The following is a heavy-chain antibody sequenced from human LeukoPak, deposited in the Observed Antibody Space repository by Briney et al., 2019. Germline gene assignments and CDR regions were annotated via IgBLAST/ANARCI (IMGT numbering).Heavy chain of an antibody. J-gene: IGHJ4*02. CDR2: ISASNGNT. V-gene: IGHV1-18*01. D-gene: IGHD1-7*01. CDR3: ARYPLSYTGNWHYFFDY. Sequence: ASVKDSCKASGYTFTSYGITWVRQAPGQGLEWLGWISASNGNTNYAQKLQGRVTMTSDTSTSTAYMDLRSLTPDDTAFYYCARYPLSYTGNWHYFFDYWGQGTMLPASS. CDR1: GYTFTSYG.